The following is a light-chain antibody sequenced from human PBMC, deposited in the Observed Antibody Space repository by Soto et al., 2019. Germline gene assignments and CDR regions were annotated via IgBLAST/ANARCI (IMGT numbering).Light chain of an antibody. J-gene: IGLJ2*01. Sequence: QSALAQPDSVSASPGQSITISCTGASSDVGAFNLVSWYQQHPGKGPKLILYENDKRPSGLSDRFSGSKSGNTAFLTLSGLQAEDEADYYCCSYAGSYTWLFGVGNKGTVL. CDR2: END. CDR1: SSDVGAFNL. V-gene: IGLV2-23*01. CDR3: CSYAGSYTWL.